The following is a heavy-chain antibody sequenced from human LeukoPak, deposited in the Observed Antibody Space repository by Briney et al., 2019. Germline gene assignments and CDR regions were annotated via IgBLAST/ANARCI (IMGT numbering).Heavy chain of an antibody. V-gene: IGHV3-30-3*01. CDR2: ISYDGSNK. CDR3: ARDLGSGSYSPDAFDI. D-gene: IGHD1-26*01. Sequence: GGSLRLSCAASGFTFGSYAMHWVRQAPGKGLEWVAVISYDGSNKYYADSVKGRFTISRDNSKNTLYLQMNSMRAEDTAVYYCARDLGSGSYSPDAFDIWGQGTMVTVSS. J-gene: IGHJ3*02. CDR1: GFTFGSYA.